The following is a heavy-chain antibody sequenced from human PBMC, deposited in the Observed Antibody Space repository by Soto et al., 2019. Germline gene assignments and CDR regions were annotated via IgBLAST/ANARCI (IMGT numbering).Heavy chain of an antibody. CDR1: GFTFSSYA. V-gene: IGHV3-30-3*01. CDR3: ARDRGAAAGNWFDP. Sequence: QVQLVESGGGVVQPGRSLRLSCAASGFTFSSYAMHWVRQAPGKGLEWVAVISYDGSNKYYADSVKGRFTISRDNSKNTLYLQMNSLRAEDTAVYYCARDRGAAAGNWFDPWGQGTLVTVSS. J-gene: IGHJ5*02. D-gene: IGHD6-13*01. CDR2: ISYDGSNK.